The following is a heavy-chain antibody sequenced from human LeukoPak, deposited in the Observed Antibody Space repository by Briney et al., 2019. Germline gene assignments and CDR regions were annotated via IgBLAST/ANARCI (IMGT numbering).Heavy chain of an antibody. V-gene: IGHV4-61*02. CDR1: GGSITFGSYY. J-gene: IGHJ4*02. Sequence: SETLSLTCTVSGGSITFGSYYWTWIRQPAGNGLEWIGRIYTSGRTFYNPSLKSRVTISMDTSMNQFSLRLNSVTAADTAVYYCARARVIPASFDDWGQGTLVTVSS. CDR2: IYTSGRT. D-gene: IGHD3-16*02. CDR3: ARARVIPASFDD.